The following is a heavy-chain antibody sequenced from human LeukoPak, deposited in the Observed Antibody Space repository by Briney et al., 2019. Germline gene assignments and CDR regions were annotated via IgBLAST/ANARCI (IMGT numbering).Heavy chain of an antibody. V-gene: IGHV4-34*01. J-gene: IGHJ2*01. CDR2: INHSGST. Sequence: SEALSLTCAVYGGSFSGYYWSWIRQPPGKGLEWIGEINHSGSTNYNPSLKSRVTISVDTSKNQFSLKLSSVTAADTAVYYCARAPPRITIFGVGDWYFDLWGRGTLVTVSS. CDR1: GGSFSGYY. D-gene: IGHD3-3*01. CDR3: ARAPPRITIFGVGDWYFDL.